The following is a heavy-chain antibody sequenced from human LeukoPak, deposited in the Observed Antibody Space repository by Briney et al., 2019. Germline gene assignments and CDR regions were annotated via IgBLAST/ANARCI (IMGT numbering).Heavy chain of an antibody. D-gene: IGHD1-20*01. CDR1: GFTLSAYW. J-gene: IGHJ4*02. CDR3: LRDLNWSLDQ. Sequence: GGSLRLSCAASGFTLSAYWMHWVRQAPGKGLMWVSRIEGDGNRITYADSVKGRFTISRDNAKNTLYLQMNSLRAEDTAVYYCLRDLNWSLDQWGQGTLVTVSS. V-gene: IGHV3-74*01. CDR2: IEGDGNRI.